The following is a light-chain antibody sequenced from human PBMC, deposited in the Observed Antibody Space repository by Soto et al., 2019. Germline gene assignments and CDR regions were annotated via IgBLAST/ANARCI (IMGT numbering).Light chain of an antibody. Sequence: DIQITQSPSYLSASVGDRVTITCRASQGISNYLAWYQQQPGKVPKLLIYVASTLQSGVPSRFSGSGSGTDFTLTISSLQPEDVATYYCQKYNSAPWTFGQGTKVEIK. CDR1: QGISNY. CDR3: QKYNSAPWT. CDR2: VAS. V-gene: IGKV1-27*01. J-gene: IGKJ1*01.